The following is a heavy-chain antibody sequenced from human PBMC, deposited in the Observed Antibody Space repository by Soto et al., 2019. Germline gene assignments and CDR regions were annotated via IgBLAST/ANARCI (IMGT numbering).Heavy chain of an antibody. CDR2: IKEDGSEI. CDR1: GFNVRSYW. D-gene: IGHD3-16*01. J-gene: IGHJ4*02. V-gene: IGHV3-7*01. CDR3: ARDIGFDYVN. Sequence: GGSLRLSGAVSGFNVRSYWISWVRQAPGKGLEWVASIKEDGSEIYYLQSVRGRFDTSRDSAGNALQLAMNYLSAEDTATYFCARDIGFDYVNGGQGTLVTVSS.